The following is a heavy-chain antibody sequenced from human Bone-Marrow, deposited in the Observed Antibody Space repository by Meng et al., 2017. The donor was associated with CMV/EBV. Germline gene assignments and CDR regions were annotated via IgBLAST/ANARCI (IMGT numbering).Heavy chain of an antibody. V-gene: IGHV3-30-3*01. D-gene: IGHD3-3*01. Sequence: GESLKISCAASGVNFAAYPINWVRQAPGKGLEWVAFISYDGNNKYYAHSVRGRFSVSRDNTKNTVFLQMDGLRVEDTAVYYCAKDRQHKGNILRLLGTHYYGMDVWGQGTTVTAP. CDR2: ISYDGNNK. J-gene: IGHJ6*02. CDR1: GVNFAAYP. CDR3: AKDRQHKGNILRLLGTHYYGMDV.